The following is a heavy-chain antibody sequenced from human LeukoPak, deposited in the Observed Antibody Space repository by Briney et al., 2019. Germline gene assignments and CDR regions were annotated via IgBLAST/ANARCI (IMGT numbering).Heavy chain of an antibody. J-gene: IGHJ4*02. CDR3: ASSRSKGPPEGY. CDR1: GFTVSSNY. Sequence: TGGSLRLSCAASGFTVSSNYMSWVRQAPGKGLEWVSVIYSGGSTYYADSVKGRFTISRDNSKNTLYLQMNSLRAEDTAVYYCASSRSKGPPEGYWGQGTLVTVSS. CDR2: IYSGGST. V-gene: IGHV3-53*01.